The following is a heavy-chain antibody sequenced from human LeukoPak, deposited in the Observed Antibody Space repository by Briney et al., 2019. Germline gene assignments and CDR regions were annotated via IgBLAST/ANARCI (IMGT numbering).Heavy chain of an antibody. CDR2: ISGSGDST. D-gene: IGHD3-10*01. J-gene: IGHJ4*02. CDR3: AKYDDGSFDY. V-gene: IGHV3-23*01. Sequence: GGSLRLSCVVSGFTFSSYSMSWVRQAPGKGLEWVSAISGSGDSTYYADSVKGRFTISRDNSKNTLYLQMNSLRAEDTAVYYCAKYDDGSFDYWGQGTLVTVSS. CDR1: GFTFSSYS.